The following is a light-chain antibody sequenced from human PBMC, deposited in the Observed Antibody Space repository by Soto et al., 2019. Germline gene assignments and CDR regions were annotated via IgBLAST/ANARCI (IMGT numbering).Light chain of an antibody. CDR2: DVS. V-gene: IGLV2-14*01. Sequence: QSALTQPASVSGSPGQSITISCTGTSSDVGHNHVSWYQQHAGKVPKLIIYDVSTRPSGVSTRFSGSKSGNTASLTISGLQAEDEADYYCSSHTNRDTLYVFGTGTKLTVL. J-gene: IGLJ1*01. CDR3: SSHTNRDTLYV. CDR1: SSDVGHNH.